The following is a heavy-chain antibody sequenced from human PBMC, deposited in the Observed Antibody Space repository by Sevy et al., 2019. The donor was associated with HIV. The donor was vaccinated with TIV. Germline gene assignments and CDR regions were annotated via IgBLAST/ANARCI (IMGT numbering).Heavy chain of an antibody. CDR2: ISSSSSYI. Sequence: GGSLGLSCAASGFTFSSYSMNWVRQAPGKGLEWVSSISSSSSYIYYADSVKGRFTISRDNAKNSLYLQMNSLRAEDTAVYYCARDRNYYDSSGYYSVGAFDIWGQGTMVTVSS. J-gene: IGHJ3*02. CDR1: GFTFSSYS. V-gene: IGHV3-21*01. CDR3: ARDRNYYDSSGYYSVGAFDI. D-gene: IGHD3-22*01.